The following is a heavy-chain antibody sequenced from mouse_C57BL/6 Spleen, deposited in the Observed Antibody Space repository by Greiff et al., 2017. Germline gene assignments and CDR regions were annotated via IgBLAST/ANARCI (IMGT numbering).Heavy chain of an antibody. Sequence: EVQVVESGGGLVQPKGSLKLSCAASGFSFNTYAMNWVRQAPGKGLEWVARIRSKSNNYATYYADSVKDRFTISRDDSESMLYLQMNNLKTEDTAMYYCVRHEDYDGYFDVWGTGTTVTVSS. CDR2: IRSKSNNYAT. CDR3: VRHEDYDGYFDV. J-gene: IGHJ1*03. CDR1: GFSFNTYA. V-gene: IGHV10-1*01. D-gene: IGHD2-4*01.